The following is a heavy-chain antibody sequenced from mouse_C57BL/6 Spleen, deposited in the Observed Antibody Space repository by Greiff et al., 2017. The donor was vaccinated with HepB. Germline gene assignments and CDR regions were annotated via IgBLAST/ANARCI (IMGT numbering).Heavy chain of an antibody. CDR3: ERRRSYYGNYPYYAMDY. CDR2: IYPRDGST. D-gene: IGHD2-1*01. V-gene: IGHV1-78*01. CDR1: GYTFTDHT. J-gene: IGHJ4*01. Sequence: QVQLQQSDAELVKPGASVKISCKVSGYTFTDHTIHWMKQRPEQGLEWIGYIYPRDGSTKYNEKFKGKATLTADKSSSTAYMQINSLTSEDSAVYFCERRRSYYGNYPYYAMDYWGQGTSVTVSS.